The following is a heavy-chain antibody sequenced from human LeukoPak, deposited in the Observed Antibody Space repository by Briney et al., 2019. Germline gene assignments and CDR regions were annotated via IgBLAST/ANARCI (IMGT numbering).Heavy chain of an antibody. CDR1: GYTFTSYG. D-gene: IGHD5-18*01. CDR3: ARERVDLPVDPAMVNRGAYFDY. V-gene: IGHV1-18*01. Sequence: ASVKVSCKASGYTFTSYGISWVRQAPGQGLEWMGWISAYNGNTYYAQKIQGRVTMTTDTSTSTAYMELRSLRSDDTAVYYCARERVDLPVDPAMVNRGAYFDYWGQGTLVTVSS. J-gene: IGHJ4*02. CDR2: ISAYNGNT.